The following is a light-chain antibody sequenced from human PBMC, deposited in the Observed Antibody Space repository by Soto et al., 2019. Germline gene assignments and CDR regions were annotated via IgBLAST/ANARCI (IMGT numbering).Light chain of an antibody. CDR1: SSDVGAYIY. CDR3: NSYASISTVA. J-gene: IGLJ2*01. CDR2: GVS. Sequence: QSALTQPASVSGSPGQSITISCSGTSSDVGAYIYVSWYQQHPGKAPKLMIYGVSDRPSGLSNRFTGSQSGNTASLPISGLQPEDDADYYCNSYASISTVAFAAGTKL. V-gene: IGLV2-14*01.